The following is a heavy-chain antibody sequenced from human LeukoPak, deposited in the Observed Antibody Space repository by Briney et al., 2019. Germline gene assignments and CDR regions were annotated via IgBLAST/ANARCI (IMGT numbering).Heavy chain of an antibody. D-gene: IGHD3-22*01. CDR1: GYTFTCYY. CDR3: ARGFFVGYYIDKEIRDY. V-gene: IGHV1-2*02. CDR2: INPNSGGT. J-gene: IGHJ4*02. Sequence: ASVKVSCKASGYTFTCYYMHWVRQAPGQGLEWMGWINPNSGGTNYAQKFQGRVTMTRYTSISTAYMELSRLRSDDTAVYYCARGFFVGYYIDKEIRDYWGQGTLVTVSS.